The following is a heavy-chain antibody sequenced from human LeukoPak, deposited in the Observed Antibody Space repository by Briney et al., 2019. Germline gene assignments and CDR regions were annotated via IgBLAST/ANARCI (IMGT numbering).Heavy chain of an antibody. CDR1: GFTFSSYG. D-gene: IGHD3-10*01. V-gene: IGHV3-30*02. Sequence: GGTLRLSCAASGFTFSSYGMSWVRQAPGKGLEWVAFIRSDKTAKYYADSVKGRFTISRDNSKNTLYLQMNSLRAEDTAVYYCAKGGYYGSGELDYWGQGTLVTVSS. J-gene: IGHJ4*02. CDR2: IRSDKTAK. CDR3: AKGGYYGSGELDY.